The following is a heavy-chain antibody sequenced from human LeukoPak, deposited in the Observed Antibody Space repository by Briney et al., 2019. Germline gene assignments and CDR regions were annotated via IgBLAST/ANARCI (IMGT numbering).Heavy chain of an antibody. V-gene: IGHV1-46*01. CDR1: GYTFINYY. Sequence: GASVTVSCKASGYTFINYYLHWVRQAPGQGLVWMGQINPNTDSTNCARMFQGRVTMTADTSTSTVYMELNSLTSDDTAVYYCARDLSGWGNSIYWGQGTPVTVS. D-gene: IGHD2/OR15-2a*01. CDR3: ARDLSGWGNSIY. CDR2: INPNTDST. J-gene: IGHJ4*02.